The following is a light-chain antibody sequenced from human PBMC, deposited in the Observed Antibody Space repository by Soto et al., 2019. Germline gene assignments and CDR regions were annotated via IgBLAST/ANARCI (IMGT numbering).Light chain of an antibody. V-gene: IGKV3-11*01. CDR3: QQRSNWPT. CDR2: DAS. CDR1: QSVSSY. J-gene: IGKJ5*01. Sequence: EIVLTQSPATLSLSPGERATLSCRASQSVSSYLAWYQQKPGQAPRLLIYDASNRATGIPARFSGSGSGTDLTLTISSLEPEDFAVYYCQQRSNWPTFGQGTRLELQ.